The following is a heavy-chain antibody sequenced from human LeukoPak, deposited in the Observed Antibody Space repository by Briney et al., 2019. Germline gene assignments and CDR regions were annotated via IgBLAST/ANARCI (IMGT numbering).Heavy chain of an antibody. CDR3: ARGSSSWDLFDY. CDR2: IIPIPGIA. Sequence: GASVKVSCKASGGTFSSYAISWVRQAPGQGLEWMGRIIPIPGIANYAQKFQGRVTITADKSTSTAYMELSSLRSEDTAVYYCARGSSSWDLFDYWGQGTLVTVSS. CDR1: GGTFSSYA. D-gene: IGHD6-13*01. V-gene: IGHV1-69*04. J-gene: IGHJ4*02.